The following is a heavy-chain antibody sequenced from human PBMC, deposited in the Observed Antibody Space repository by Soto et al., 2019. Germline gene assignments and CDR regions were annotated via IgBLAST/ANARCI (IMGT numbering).Heavy chain of an antibody. D-gene: IGHD6-19*01. CDR2: ISYDGSNK. Sequence: QVQLVESGGGVVQPGRSLRLSCAASGFTFSSYGMHWVRQAPGKGLEWVAVISYDGSNKYYADSVKGRFTISRDNSKNTLYLQMNSVRAEDTDVYYCAKERSSGWNSAHGMDVWGQGTTVTVSS. CDR3: AKERSSGWNSAHGMDV. CDR1: GFTFSSYG. V-gene: IGHV3-30*18. J-gene: IGHJ6*02.